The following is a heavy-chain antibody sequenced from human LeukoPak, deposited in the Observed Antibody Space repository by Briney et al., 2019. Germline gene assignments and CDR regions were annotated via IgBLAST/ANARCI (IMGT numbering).Heavy chain of an antibody. CDR3: ARDKRYCSIGRCWGIQFGP. V-gene: IGHV3-66*01. CDR1: GFTVSTNY. J-gene: IGHJ5*02. CDR2: IYRGGDT. Sequence: GGSLRLSCVASGFTVSTNYMSWVRQAPGKGPEWISIIYRGGDTYYADSVKGRFTISRDNSKNTLYLQMNSLRAEDTAVYYCARDKRYCSIGRCWGIQFGPWGQGTLVTVSS. D-gene: IGHD2-15*01.